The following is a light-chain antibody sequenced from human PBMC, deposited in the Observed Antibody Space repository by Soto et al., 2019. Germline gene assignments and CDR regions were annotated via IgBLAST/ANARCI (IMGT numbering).Light chain of an antibody. V-gene: IGKV3-20*01. CDR3: QQYGSSLFT. CDR2: GAS. CDR1: QSVSSSY. Sequence: EIVLTQSPGTLSLSPGERATLSCRASQSVSSSYLAWYQQKPGQAPRLLIYGASSRATGIPDSFSGGGSGTDFTPTISRLETEDFAVYYCQQYGSSLFTFGPGTKVDIK. J-gene: IGKJ3*01.